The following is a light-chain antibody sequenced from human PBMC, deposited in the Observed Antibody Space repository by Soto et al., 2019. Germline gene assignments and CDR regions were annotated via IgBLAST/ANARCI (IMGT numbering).Light chain of an antibody. CDR3: SLYAGTNSVV. Sequence: ALTQPPSASGSPGQSVAISCTGTNSDIGAYKFVSWYQQHPGKAPKLIIYEVSIRPSGVPDRFSGSKSGNTASLTVSGLLAEDEADYYCSLYAGTNSVVFGGGTKLTVL. CDR2: EVS. CDR1: NSDIGAYKF. V-gene: IGLV2-8*01. J-gene: IGLJ2*01.